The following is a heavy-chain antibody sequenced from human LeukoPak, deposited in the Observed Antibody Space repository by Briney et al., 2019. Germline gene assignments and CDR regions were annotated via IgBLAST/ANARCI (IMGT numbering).Heavy chain of an antibody. CDR1: GYTFTDNY. J-gene: IGHJ4*01. Sequence: GASVKVSCKASGYTFTDNYMHWVRQAPGQGLEWMGWINPNSGGTNYAQKFQGRVTVTRDTSISTAYMELSRLRSDDTAVYYCARSGRGTYYYFDLWGQGTLVTVSS. D-gene: IGHD1-26*01. V-gene: IGHV1-2*02. CDR3: ARSGRGTYYYFDL. CDR2: INPNSGGT.